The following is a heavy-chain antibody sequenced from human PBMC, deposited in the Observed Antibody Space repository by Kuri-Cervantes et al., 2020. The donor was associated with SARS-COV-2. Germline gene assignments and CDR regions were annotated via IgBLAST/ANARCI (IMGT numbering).Heavy chain of an antibody. CDR1: GLTFTSYV. CDR2: ITYTGDNT. J-gene: IGHJ4*02. D-gene: IGHD1-1*01. CDR3: AKTPPAGSFDY. Sequence: ETLSLTCAASGLTFTSYVMSWVRQAPGKGLEWVSAITYTGDNTYYADSVKGRFTISRDNSKNTLYLQMNSLRAEDTAIYYCAKTPPAGSFDYWGQGTLVTVSS. V-gene: IGHV3-23*01.